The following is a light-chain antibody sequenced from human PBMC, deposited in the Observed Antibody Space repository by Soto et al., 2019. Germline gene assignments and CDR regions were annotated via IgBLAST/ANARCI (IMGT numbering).Light chain of an antibody. Sequence: SSELIQPPSVSVAPGKTARITCGGNNIGSDSVNWYLQKPGQAPVLVIYYDSDRPAGIPERLSGSKSGNTATLTITGVDAGDEADYYCQVWDTTTNHPVFGTGTKLTVL. CDR2: YDS. CDR3: QVWDTTTNHPV. V-gene: IGLV3-21*04. J-gene: IGLJ1*01. CDR1: NIGSDS.